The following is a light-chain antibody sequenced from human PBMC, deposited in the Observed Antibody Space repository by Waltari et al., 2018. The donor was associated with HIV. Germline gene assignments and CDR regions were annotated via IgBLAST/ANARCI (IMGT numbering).Light chain of an antibody. CDR3: QSYDSSLSGSGV. Sequence: QSVLTQPPSVSGAPGQRVTISCTGSTSNVGAGHDVHWYQHLLGTAPKLLINGFNSRPSGVPDRFSGSKSGTSASLAITGLQAEDEADYYCQSYDSSLSGSGVFGGGTKLTVL. CDR2: GFN. J-gene: IGLJ3*02. V-gene: IGLV1-40*01. CDR1: TSNVGAGHD.